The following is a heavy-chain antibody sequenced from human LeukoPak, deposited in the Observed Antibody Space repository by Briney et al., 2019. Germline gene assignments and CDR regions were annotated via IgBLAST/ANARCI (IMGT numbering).Heavy chain of an antibody. V-gene: IGHV1-8*03. J-gene: IGHJ6*03. CDR1: GYTFTSYD. D-gene: IGHD4-17*01. CDR3: ARGLWYGDYGYYYYYYMDV. Sequence: ASVKVSCKASGYTFTSYDINWVRQATGQGLEWMGWMNPNSGNTGYAQKFQGRVTITRSTSISTAYMELSSLRSEDTAVYYCARGLWYGDYGYYYYYYMDVWGKGTTVTVSS. CDR2: MNPNSGNT.